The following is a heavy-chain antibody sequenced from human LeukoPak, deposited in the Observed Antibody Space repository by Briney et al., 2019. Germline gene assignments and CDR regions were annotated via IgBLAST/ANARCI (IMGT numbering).Heavy chain of an antibody. D-gene: IGHD6-6*01. CDR1: GESLSGYY. V-gene: IGHV4-38-2*02. Sequence: SETLSLTCTVYGESLSGYYWSWIRQPPGKGLEWIGSIYHSGSTYYNPSLKSRVTISVDTSKNQFSLKLSSVTAADTAVYYCARVKVKRSSSAPPVYYYYMDVWGKGTTVTVSS. CDR2: IYHSGST. J-gene: IGHJ6*03. CDR3: ARVKVKRSSSAPPVYYYYMDV.